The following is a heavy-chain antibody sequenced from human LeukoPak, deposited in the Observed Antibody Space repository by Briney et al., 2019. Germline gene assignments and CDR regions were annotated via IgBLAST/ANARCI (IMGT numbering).Heavy chain of an antibody. D-gene: IGHD5-12*01. CDR2: FDPEDGET. Sequence: ASVKVSCKASGGTFSSYAISWVRQAPGKGLEWMGGFDPEDGETIYAQKFQGRVTMTEDTSTDTAYMELSSLRSEDTAVYYCATGEWLRKADYWGQGTLVTVSS. J-gene: IGHJ4*02. V-gene: IGHV1-24*01. CDR1: GGTFSSYA. CDR3: ATGEWLRKADY.